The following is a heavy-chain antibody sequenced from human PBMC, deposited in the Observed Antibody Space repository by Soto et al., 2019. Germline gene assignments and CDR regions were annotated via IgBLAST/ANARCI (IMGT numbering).Heavy chain of an antibody. D-gene: IGHD3-10*01. CDR2: IKSKTDGGTT. CDR1: GFTFSDAL. CDR3: AKNRGSGTPYFFNMHV. V-gene: IGHV3-15*01. J-gene: IGHJ6*02. Sequence: GGSLRLSCAASGFTFSDALMNWVRHAPGKGLEWVGRIKSKTDGGTTDYGAPVKGRFTISRDDSKNTLYVQMNSLETDDTAVYFCAKNRGSGTPYFFNMHVWGQGTMVTVSS.